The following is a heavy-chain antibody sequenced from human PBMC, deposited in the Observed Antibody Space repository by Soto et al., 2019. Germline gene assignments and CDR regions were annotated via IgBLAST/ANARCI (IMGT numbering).Heavy chain of an antibody. CDR3: ARASPSYSNYEPLSYYYGMDV. D-gene: IGHD4-4*01. CDR2: IIPIFGTA. V-gene: IGHV1-69*13. Sequence: SVKVSCKASGGTFSSYAISWVRQAPGQGLEWMGGIIPIFGTANYAQKFQGRVTITADESTSTAYMELSSLRSEDTAVYYCARASPSYSNYEPLSYYYGMDVSGQATTVTVSS. CDR1: GGTFSSYA. J-gene: IGHJ6*02.